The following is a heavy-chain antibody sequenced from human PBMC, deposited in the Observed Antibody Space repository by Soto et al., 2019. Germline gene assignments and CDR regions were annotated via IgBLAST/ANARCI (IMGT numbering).Heavy chain of an antibody. Sequence: ASVKVSCKASGYTFTGYYMHWVRQAPGQGLEWMGWINPNSGGTNYAQKFQGWVTMTRDTSISTAYMELSRLRSDDTAVYYCARDSDDSVVYGSGPLYYMDVWGKGTTVTVSS. D-gene: IGHD3-10*01. CDR1: GYTFTGYY. V-gene: IGHV1-2*04. CDR2: INPNSGGT. CDR3: ARDSDDSVVYGSGPLYYMDV. J-gene: IGHJ6*03.